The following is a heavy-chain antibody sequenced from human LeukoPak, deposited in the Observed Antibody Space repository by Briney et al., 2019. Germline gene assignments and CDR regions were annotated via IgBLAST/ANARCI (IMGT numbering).Heavy chain of an antibody. CDR3: ARLPPVLLWFGESEGFPSYFDY. J-gene: IGHJ4*02. CDR2: IYPGDSDT. CDR1: GYSFTSYW. Sequence: GESLKISCRGSGYSFTSYWIGWVRQMSGKGLEWMGIIYPGDSDTRYSPSFQGQVTISADKSISTAYLQWSSLKASDTAMYYCARLPPVLLWFGESEGFPSYFDYWGQGTLVTVSS. D-gene: IGHD3-10*01. V-gene: IGHV5-51*01.